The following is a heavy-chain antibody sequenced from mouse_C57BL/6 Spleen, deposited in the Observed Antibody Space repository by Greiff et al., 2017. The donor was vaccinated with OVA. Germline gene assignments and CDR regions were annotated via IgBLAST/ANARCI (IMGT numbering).Heavy chain of an antibody. CDR3: AIIYYDYDYAMDY. V-gene: IGHV3-6*01. CDR2: ISYDGSN. Sequence: VQRVESGPGLVKPSQSLSLTCSVTGYSITSGYYWNWIRQFPGNKLEWMGYISYDGSNNYNPSLKNRISITRDTSKNQFFLKLNSVTTEDTATYYCAIIYYDYDYAMDYWGQGTSVTVSS. J-gene: IGHJ4*01. D-gene: IGHD2-4*01. CDR1: GYSITSGYY.